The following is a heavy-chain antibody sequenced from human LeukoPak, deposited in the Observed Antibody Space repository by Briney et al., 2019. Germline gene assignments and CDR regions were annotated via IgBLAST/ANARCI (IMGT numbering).Heavy chain of an antibody. D-gene: IGHD2-8*01. Sequence: SETLSLTCTVSGASISSDGYYWTWIRQHPGKGLERIGYIYHSENTYYNPSLKSRITISVDTSKNQFSLKLSSVTAADTAVYYCARDRGMVYGLDVWGQGTTVTVSS. CDR2: IYHSENT. J-gene: IGHJ6*02. V-gene: IGHV4-31*03. CDR3: ARDRGMVYGLDV. CDR1: GASISSDGYY.